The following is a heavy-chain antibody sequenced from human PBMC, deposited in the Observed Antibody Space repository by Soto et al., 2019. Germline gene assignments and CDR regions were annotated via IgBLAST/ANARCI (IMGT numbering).Heavy chain of an antibody. CDR3: AGGARLPYYYYGMDV. CDR1: GGTFSSYA. V-gene: IGHV1-69*13. CDR2: IIPIFGTA. J-gene: IGHJ6*02. D-gene: IGHD1-26*01. Sequence: SVKVSCKASGGTFSSYAISWVRQAPGQGLEWMGGIIPIFGTANYAQKFQGRVTITADESTSTAYMELSSLRSEDTAVYYCAGGARLPYYYYGMDVWGQGTTVTVSS.